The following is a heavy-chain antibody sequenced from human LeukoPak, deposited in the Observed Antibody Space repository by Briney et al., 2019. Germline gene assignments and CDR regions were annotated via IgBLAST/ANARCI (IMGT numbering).Heavy chain of an antibody. J-gene: IGHJ4*02. CDR1: GFTFSSYA. D-gene: IGHD3-16*01. CDR3: AKAPPGEMILAYFDY. Sequence: RPGGCLRLACTASGFTFSSYAMSSVRQAPGKGLGWDSAISVSGGSTYYADSVKGRFTSSRDNSKNTLYLQMNSLRAEDTAVYYCAKAPPGEMILAYFDYWGQGTLVTVSS. CDR2: ISVSGGST. V-gene: IGHV3-23*01.